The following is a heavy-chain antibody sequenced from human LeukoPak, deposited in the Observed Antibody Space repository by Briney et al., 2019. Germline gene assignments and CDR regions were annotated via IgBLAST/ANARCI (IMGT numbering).Heavy chain of an antibody. D-gene: IGHD5-18*01. J-gene: IGHJ4*02. CDR3: ARAHVDTAMGLDY. Sequence: PSETLSLTCAVYGGSFSGYYWSWIRQPPGKGLEWIGEINHSGSTNYNPSPKSRVTISVDTSKNQFSLKLSSVTAADTAVYYCARAHVDTAMGLDYWGQGTLVTVSS. V-gene: IGHV4-34*01. CDR1: GGSFSGYY. CDR2: INHSGST.